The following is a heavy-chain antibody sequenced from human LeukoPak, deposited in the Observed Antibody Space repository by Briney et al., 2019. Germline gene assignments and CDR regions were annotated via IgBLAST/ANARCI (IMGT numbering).Heavy chain of an antibody. V-gene: IGHV1-46*01. J-gene: IGHJ5*02. Sequence: GASVKVSCKASGYTFTSYYMHWVRQAPGQGLEWMGIINPSGGSTSYAQKFQGRVTMTRDMSTSTVYMELSSLRSEDTAVYYCARKLRVAAAGVNWFDPWGQGTLVTVSS. CDR3: ARKLRVAAAGVNWFDP. CDR2: INPSGGST. D-gene: IGHD6-13*01. CDR1: GYTFTSYY.